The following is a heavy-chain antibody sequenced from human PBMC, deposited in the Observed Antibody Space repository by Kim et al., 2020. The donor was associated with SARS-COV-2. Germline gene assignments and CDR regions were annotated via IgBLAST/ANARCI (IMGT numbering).Heavy chain of an antibody. D-gene: IGHD3-10*01. CDR2: ISAYNGNT. Sequence: ASVKVSCKASGYTFTSYGISWVRQAPGQGLEWMGWISAYNGNTNYAQKLQGRVTMTTDTSTSTAYMELRSLRSDDTAVYYCARDHYYYGSGSLPGNYYYYGMDVWGQGTTVTVSS. V-gene: IGHV1-18*04. J-gene: IGHJ6*02. CDR1: GYTFTSYG. CDR3: ARDHYYYGSGSLPGNYYYYGMDV.